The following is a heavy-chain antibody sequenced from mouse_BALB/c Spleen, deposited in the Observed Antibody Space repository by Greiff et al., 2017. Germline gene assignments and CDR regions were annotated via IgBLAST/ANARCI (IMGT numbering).Heavy chain of an antibody. D-gene: IGHD2-2*01. CDR1: GYSITSYYA. CDR2: ISYSGST. V-gene: IGHV3-2*02. CDR3: ARGGYWFAY. Sequence: EVNLVESGPGLVKPSQSLSLTCTVTGYSITSYYAWNWIRQFPGNKLEWMGYISYSGSTSYNPSLKSRISITRDTSKNQFFLQLNSVTTEDTATYYCARGGYWFAYWGQGTLVTVSA. J-gene: IGHJ3*01.